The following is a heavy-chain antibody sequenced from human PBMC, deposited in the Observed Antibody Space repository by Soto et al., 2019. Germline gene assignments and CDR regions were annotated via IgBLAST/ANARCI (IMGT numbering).Heavy chain of an antibody. V-gene: IGHV4-59*01. CDR1: GGSISSYY. D-gene: IGHD1-26*01. Sequence: SETLSLTCTVSGGSISSYYWSWIRQPPGKGLEWIGYIYYSGSTNYNPSPKSRVTISVDTSKNQFSLKLSSVTAADTAVYYCVGSTPSYYKDAPFDYWGQGTLVTVSS. CDR2: IYYSGST. CDR3: VGSTPSYYKDAPFDY. J-gene: IGHJ4*02.